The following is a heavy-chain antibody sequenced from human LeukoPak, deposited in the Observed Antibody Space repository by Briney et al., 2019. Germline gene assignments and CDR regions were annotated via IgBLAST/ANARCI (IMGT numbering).Heavy chain of an antibody. CDR3: ARGRRGGGCSSTSCYSRTWFDP. Sequence: PSETLSLTCAVYGGSFSGYYLSWIRQPPGNGLEWIGEINHSGSTNYNPSLKTRVTISVDTSKHQFSLKLSSVTAAHTPVYYYARGRRGGGCSSTSCYSRTWFDPWGQGTLVTVSS. CDR2: INHSGST. V-gene: IGHV4-34*01. CDR1: GGSFSGYY. J-gene: IGHJ5*02. D-gene: IGHD2-2*02.